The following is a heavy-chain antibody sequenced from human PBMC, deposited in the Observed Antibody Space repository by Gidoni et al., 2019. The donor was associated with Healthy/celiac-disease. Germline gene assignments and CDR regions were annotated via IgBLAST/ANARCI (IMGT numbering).Heavy chain of an antibody. Sequence: EVQLVESGGCLVKPGGSLRLSCAASGFTFSSYSMNWVRQAPGKGLEWVSSISSSSSYIYYADSVKGRFTISRDNAKNSLYLQMNSLRAEDTAVYYCASSEGVGDYFDYWGQGTLVTVSS. J-gene: IGHJ4*02. CDR3: ASSEGVGDYFDY. V-gene: IGHV3-21*01. CDR1: GFTFSSYS. D-gene: IGHD3-16*01. CDR2: ISSSSSYI.